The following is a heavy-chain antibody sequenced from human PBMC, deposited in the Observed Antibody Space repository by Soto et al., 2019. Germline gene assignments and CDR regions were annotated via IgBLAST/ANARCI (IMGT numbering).Heavy chain of an antibody. Sequence: GWKYCRNHGNWVRQTQGKGLEWISYISSTFEIWYADSVKGRFTISRDNGRNSLFLQMSSLRDEDMAVDYCARDSDWAFDYWGLGTLVTVSS. CDR1: GWKYCRNH. V-gene: IGHV3-48*02. CDR3: ARDSDWAFDY. D-gene: IGHD2-21*02. CDR2: ISSTFEI. J-gene: IGHJ4*02.